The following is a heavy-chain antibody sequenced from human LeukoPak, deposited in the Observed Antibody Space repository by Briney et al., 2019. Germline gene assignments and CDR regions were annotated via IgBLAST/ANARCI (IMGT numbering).Heavy chain of an antibody. CDR1: GFTFSSYR. CDR3: ARDLWGTTVTTDYFDS. Sequence: GGSLRLSCAASGFTFSSYRMNWVRQAPGKGLEWVSSISSSSSYIYYADSVKGRFTISRDNAKNSLYLQMISLRAEDMAVYYCARDLWGTTVTTDYFDSWGQGTLVTVSS. J-gene: IGHJ4*02. V-gene: IGHV3-21*01. D-gene: IGHD4-17*01. CDR2: ISSSSSYI.